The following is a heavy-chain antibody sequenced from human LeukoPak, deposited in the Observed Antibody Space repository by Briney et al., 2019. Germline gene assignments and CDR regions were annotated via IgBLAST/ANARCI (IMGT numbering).Heavy chain of an antibody. V-gene: IGHV3-7*01. D-gene: IGHD2-2*01. Sequence: GGSLRLSCAASGFTFTTYYMSWVRQAPGKGLEWVASIKQDGSVKHYLDSVKGRFTISRDNAKSSLSLQMNTLRVEDTAVYYCARDGDGVSAMPFDYWGQGTLVTVSS. CDR2: IKQDGSVK. CDR3: ARDGDGVSAMPFDY. J-gene: IGHJ4*02. CDR1: GFTFTTYY.